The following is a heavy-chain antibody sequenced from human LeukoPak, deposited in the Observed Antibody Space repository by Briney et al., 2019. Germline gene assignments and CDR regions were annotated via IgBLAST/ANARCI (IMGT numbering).Heavy chain of an antibody. CDR2: ISYDGSNK. CDR1: GFTFSSYA. D-gene: IGHD3-16*01. CDR3: ARGAGEVFKAFDI. V-gene: IGHV3-30-3*01. Sequence: GGSLRLSCAASGFTFSSYAMSWVRQAPGKGLEWVAVISYDGSNKYYADSVKGRFTISRDNSKNTLYLQMNSLRADDTAVYYCARGAGEVFKAFDIWGQGTMVTVSS. J-gene: IGHJ3*02.